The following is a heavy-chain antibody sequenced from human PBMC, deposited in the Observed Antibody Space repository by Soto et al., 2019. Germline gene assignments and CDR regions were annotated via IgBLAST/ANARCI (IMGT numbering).Heavy chain of an antibody. CDR2: ITSTGDT. CDR3: AKEIAASATLWLDP. CDR1: GFTLNYDA. D-gene: IGHD6-13*01. Sequence: PGGSLRLSCAASGFTLNYDAINWVRQAPGKGLEWVSAITSTGDTYYVDSVKGRFTISRDNSKNTLYLQMNSLRAEDTAVYYCAKEIAASATLWLDPWGQGTLVTVSS. V-gene: IGHV3-23*01. J-gene: IGHJ5*02.